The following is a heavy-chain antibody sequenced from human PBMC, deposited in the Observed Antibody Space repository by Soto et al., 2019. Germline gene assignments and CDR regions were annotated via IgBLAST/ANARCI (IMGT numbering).Heavy chain of an antibody. J-gene: IGHJ4*02. Sequence: HPEGSLRLSCAASGFTFSTYGMHWVRQAPGKGLEWVAAMSYDGTKEYYVDSVKGRFTISRDNSRNTLFLQLNSLRDEDTAVYYCAKEYGSTWIDHWGQGTLVTVSS. CDR1: GFTFSTYG. CDR3: AKEYGSTWIDH. CDR2: MSYDGTKE. V-gene: IGHV3-30*18. D-gene: IGHD6-13*01.